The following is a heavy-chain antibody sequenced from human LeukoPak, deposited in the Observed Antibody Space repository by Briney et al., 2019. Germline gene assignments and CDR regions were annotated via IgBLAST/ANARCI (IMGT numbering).Heavy chain of an antibody. J-gene: IGHJ6*02. D-gene: IGHD6-19*01. CDR1: GGTFSSYA. V-gene: IGHV1-69*04. CDR3: ARTSVGSDAYYYYGMDV. CDR2: IIPILGIA. Sequence: ASVKVSCKASGGTFSSYAISWVRQAPGQGLEWMGRIIPILGIANYAQKFQGRVTITADKSTSTAYMELSSLRSEDRAVYYCARTSVGSDAYYYYGMDVWGQGTTVTVSS.